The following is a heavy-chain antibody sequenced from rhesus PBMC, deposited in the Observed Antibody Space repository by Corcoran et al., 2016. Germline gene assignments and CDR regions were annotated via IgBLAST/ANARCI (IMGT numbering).Heavy chain of an antibody. CDR2: ISGSSGST. V-gene: IGHV4S19*01. Sequence: QVQLQESGPGLVKPSETLSLTCAVSGGSVSSSNWWSWIRQPPGKWLEWIGYISGSSGSTYYNPSLNSRVTISKDASKTQFSLNLSSVTAADTAVYYCARDGGYSGSVGYGGQGVLVTVSS. D-gene: IGHD6-25*01. CDR3: ARDGGYSGSVGY. J-gene: IGHJ4*01. CDR1: GGSVSSSNW.